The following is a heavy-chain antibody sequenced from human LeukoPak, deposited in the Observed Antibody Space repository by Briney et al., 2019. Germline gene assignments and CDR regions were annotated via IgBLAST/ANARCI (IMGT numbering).Heavy chain of an antibody. D-gene: IGHD3-9*01. V-gene: IGHV3-23*01. CDR1: EFTFSSYV. Sequence: GGSLRLSCAASEFTFSSYVLYWVRQAPGKGLEWVAAINYNGVITDYEDSVRGRFTISRDNSKNTLYLQMNSRRGEDTAVYYCAKLGVRLTSTGQDYWGQGTLVTVSS. J-gene: IGHJ4*02. CDR3: AKLGVRLTSTGQDY. CDR2: INYNGVIT.